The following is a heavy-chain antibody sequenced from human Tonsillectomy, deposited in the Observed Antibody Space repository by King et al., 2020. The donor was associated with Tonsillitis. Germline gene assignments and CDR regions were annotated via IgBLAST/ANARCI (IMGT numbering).Heavy chain of an antibody. CDR2: ISYDGSNK. V-gene: IGHV3-30*18. D-gene: IGHD3-16*01. CDR1: GFTFSSYG. CDR3: AKIRGDLRRYFDL. Sequence: VQLVESGGGVVQPGRSLRLSCAASGFTFSSYGMHWVRQAPGKGLEWVAGISYDGSNKYYADSVKGRFTISRDNSKNTLYLQMNSLRAEDTAVYYCAKIRGDLRRYFDLWGRGTLVTVSS. J-gene: IGHJ2*01.